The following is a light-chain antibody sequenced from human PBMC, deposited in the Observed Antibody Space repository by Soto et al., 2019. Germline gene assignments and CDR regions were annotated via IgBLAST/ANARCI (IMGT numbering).Light chain of an antibody. Sequence: QSVLTQPASVSGSPGQSSTISCTGTSSDVGGYNYVSWYQQHPGKAPKLMIYDVSNRPSGVSNRCSGSKSGNTASLTISGLGAEDEADYYCSSYTSSSTLVFGTGTKLTVL. J-gene: IGLJ1*01. CDR1: SSDVGGYNY. CDR3: SSYTSSSTLV. V-gene: IGLV2-14*01. CDR2: DVS.